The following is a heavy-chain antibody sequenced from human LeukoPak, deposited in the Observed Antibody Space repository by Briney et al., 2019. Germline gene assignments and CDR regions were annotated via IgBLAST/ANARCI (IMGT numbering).Heavy chain of an antibody. D-gene: IGHD3-22*01. CDR1: GFTFSTYA. J-gene: IGHJ3*01. CDR3: AKRPRDSSGYYLGAFDG. V-gene: IGHV3-23*01. CDR2: IGARGADT. Sequence: GGSLRLSCTASGFTFSTYAMTWVRQAPGKGLDWVSAIGARGADTYYADSAKGRFTVSRGNSKNTLYMQMSSLRADDTAVYFCAKRPRDSSGYYLGAFDGWGQGTTVTVSS.